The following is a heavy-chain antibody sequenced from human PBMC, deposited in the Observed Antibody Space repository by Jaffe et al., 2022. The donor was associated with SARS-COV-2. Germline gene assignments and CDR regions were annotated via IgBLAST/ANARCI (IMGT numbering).Heavy chain of an antibody. J-gene: IGHJ4*02. Sequence: QVQLQESGPGLVQPSQTLSLTCTVSGASISSGGYYWNWIRQPAGKELEWIGRIYTSGSPNYNPSLQSRVTLSVDTSKNQFSLKLSSVTAADTAVYYCARDRQWLIDYWGQGTLVTVSS. CDR2: IYTSGSP. CDR1: GASISSGGYY. CDR3: ARDRQWLIDY. D-gene: IGHD6-19*01. V-gene: IGHV4-61*02.